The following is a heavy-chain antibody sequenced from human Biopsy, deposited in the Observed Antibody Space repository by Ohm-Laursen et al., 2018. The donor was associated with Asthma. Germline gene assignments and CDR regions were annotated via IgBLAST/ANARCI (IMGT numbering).Heavy chain of an antibody. D-gene: IGHD1-26*01. CDR3: AKGEWELLEANFDY. V-gene: IGHV3-9*01. CDR2: ISWNSGSI. Sequence: SLRLSCAASGFTFDDYAMHWVRQAPGEGLEWVPGISWNSGSIGYADSVKGRFTISRDNAKNSLYLQMNSLRAEDTALYYCAKGEWELLEANFDYWGQGTLVTVSS. J-gene: IGHJ4*02. CDR1: GFTFDDYA.